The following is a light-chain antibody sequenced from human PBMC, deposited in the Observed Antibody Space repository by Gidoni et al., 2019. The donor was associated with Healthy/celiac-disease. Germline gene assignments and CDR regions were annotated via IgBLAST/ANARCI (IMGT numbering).Light chain of an antibody. J-gene: IGKJ1*01. V-gene: IGKV2-28*01. CDR3: MQALQTSWT. Sequence: DIVMTQSPLSLPVTPGAPASISCRSSQSLLHSNGYNYLDWYLQKPGQSPQLLIYLGSNRASGVPDRFSGSGSGTDFTLKISRVEAEDVGVYYCMQALQTSWTFGQXTKVEIK. CDR2: LGS. CDR1: QSLLHSNGYNY.